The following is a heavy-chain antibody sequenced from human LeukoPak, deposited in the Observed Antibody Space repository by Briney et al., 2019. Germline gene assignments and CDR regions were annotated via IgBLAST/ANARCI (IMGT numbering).Heavy chain of an antibody. V-gene: IGHV3-66*04. CDR2: IYSGGST. CDR1: GFTFSDYY. CDR3: ARLHYDVLTGPFDY. D-gene: IGHD3-9*01. J-gene: IGHJ4*02. Sequence: PGGSLRLSCAASGFTFSDYYMNWIRQAPGKGLEWVSVIYSGGSTYYADSVKGRFTISRDNSKNTLYLQMNSLRAEDTAVYYCARLHYDVLTGPFDYWGQGTLVTVSS.